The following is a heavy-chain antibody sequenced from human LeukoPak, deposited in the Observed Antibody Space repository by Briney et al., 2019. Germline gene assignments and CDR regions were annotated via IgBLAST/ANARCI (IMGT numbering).Heavy chain of an antibody. D-gene: IGHD6-19*01. V-gene: IGHV5-51*01. J-gene: IGHJ5*02. CDR1: GYSFSTYW. Sequence: GASLKISCKGSGYSFSTYWIGWVRPLPGKGLEWMGIIRPGDSDIRYSPSFQGQVTISADKSISTAYLQWSSLKASDTAMYYCARNSENTNGWYGEFDPWGQGTLVTVSS. CDR3: ARNSENTNGWYGEFDP. CDR2: IRPGDSDI.